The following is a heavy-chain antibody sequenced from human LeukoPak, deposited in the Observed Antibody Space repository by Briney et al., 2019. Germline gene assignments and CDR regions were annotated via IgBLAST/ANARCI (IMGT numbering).Heavy chain of an antibody. CDR2: ISSSSSYI. J-gene: IGHJ6*02. D-gene: IGHD2-2*01. V-gene: IGHV3-21*01. CDR1: GFTFSSYW. CDR3: AREIAVPAVYYYYGMDV. Sequence: PGGSLRLSCAASGFTFSSYWMHWVRQAPGKGLEWVSSISSSSSYIYYADSVKGRFTISRDNAKNSLYLQMNSLRAEDTAVYYCAREIAVPAVYYYYGMDVWGQGTTVTVSS.